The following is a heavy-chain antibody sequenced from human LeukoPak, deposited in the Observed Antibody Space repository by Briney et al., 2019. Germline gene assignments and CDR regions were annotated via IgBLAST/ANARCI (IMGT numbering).Heavy chain of an antibody. CDR3: ALNQGLFDY. CDR1: GGTFIHYS. D-gene: IGHD2-21*01. V-gene: IGHV1-69*05. CDR2: IIPVFGTT. J-gene: IGHJ4*02. Sequence: ASVKVSCKASGGTFIHYSISWVRQAPGQGLEWMGGIIPVFGTTNYAQKFQSRVTITTDESTSTAYLELSSLRSEDTAVYYCALNQGLFDYWGQGTLVTVSS.